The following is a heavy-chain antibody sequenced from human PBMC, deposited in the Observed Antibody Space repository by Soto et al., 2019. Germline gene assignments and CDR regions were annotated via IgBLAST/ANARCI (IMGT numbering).Heavy chain of an antibody. CDR1: GFTFNNYA. V-gene: IGHV3-23*01. Sequence: GGSLRLSCAASGFTFNNYAMTWVRQAPGKGLEWVSVISGSGSTTYYADSVKGRFTISRDNSRNTLYLQVNSLRAEDTAVYYCAKDSGGSSPRTFDPWGQGTLVTVSS. CDR2: ISGSGSTT. D-gene: IGHD1-26*01. CDR3: AKDSGGSSPRTFDP. J-gene: IGHJ5*02.